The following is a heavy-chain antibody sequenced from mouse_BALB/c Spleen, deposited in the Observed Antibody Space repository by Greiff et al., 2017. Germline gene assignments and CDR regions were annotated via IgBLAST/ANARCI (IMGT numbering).Heavy chain of an antibody. CDR3: ARDDGYSLFDY. V-gene: IGHV2-6-7*01. D-gene: IGHD2-3*01. CDR1: GFSLTGYG. Sequence: VQLVESGPGLVAPSQSLSITCTASGFSLTGYGVNWVRQPPGKGLEWLGMIWSDGSTDYNSALKSRLSISKDNSKSQVFLKMNSLQTDDTARYYCARDDGYSLFDYWGQGTTLTVSS. CDR2: IWSDGST. J-gene: IGHJ2*01.